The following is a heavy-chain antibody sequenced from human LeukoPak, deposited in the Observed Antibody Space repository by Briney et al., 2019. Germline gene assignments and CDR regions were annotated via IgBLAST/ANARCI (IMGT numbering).Heavy chain of an antibody. J-gene: IGHJ5*02. V-gene: IGHV1-2*06. CDR2: INPNSGGT. D-gene: IGHD4-17*01. Sequence: GASVKVSCXASGYTFTGYYMHWVRQAPGQGLEWMGRINPNSGGTNYAQKFQGRVTMTRDTSISTAYMELSRLRSDDTAVYYCARADYGDYVWFDPWGQGTLVTVSS. CDR1: GYTFTGYY. CDR3: ARADYGDYVWFDP.